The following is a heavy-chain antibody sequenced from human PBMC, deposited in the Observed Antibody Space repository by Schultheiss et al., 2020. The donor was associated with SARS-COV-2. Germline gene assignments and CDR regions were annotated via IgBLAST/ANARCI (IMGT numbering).Heavy chain of an antibody. J-gene: IGHJ3*02. V-gene: IGHV3-21*01. CDR3: ARDPPHYYGSGSRGDI. D-gene: IGHD3-10*01. Sequence: GGSLRLSCAASGFTFSSYSMNWVRQAPGKGLEWVSSISSSSSYIYYADSVKGRFTISRDNAKNSLYLQMNSLRAEDTAVYYCARDPPHYYGSGSRGDIWGQGTMVTVSS. CDR1: GFTFSSYS. CDR2: ISSSSSYI.